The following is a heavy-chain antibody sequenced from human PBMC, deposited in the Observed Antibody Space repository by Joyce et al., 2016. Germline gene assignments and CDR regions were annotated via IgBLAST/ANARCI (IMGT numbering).Heavy chain of an antibody. CDR1: GDSFSGTSYY. CDR2: IYNSETT. V-gene: IGHV4-61*01. J-gene: IGHJ6*02. CDR3: ATSLPSRVGGFQFFGMDV. Sequence: HLQESGPGLVKPSETLSLTCTISGDSFSGTSYYWSWIRQSPGKGLEWLGFIYNSETTHYTPSLGGRLSISVGAAKKQFSLRLTSVTSADTALYYCATSLPSRVGGFQFFGMDVWGQGTTVIVS. D-gene: IGHD3-10*01.